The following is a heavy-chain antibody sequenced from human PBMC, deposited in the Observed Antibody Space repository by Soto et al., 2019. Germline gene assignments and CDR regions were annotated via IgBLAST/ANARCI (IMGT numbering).Heavy chain of an antibody. Sequence: ETLSLTCTVSGGSISTYYWSWIRQPAGKGLEWIGRIYASGSTNYNPSLKSRVTMSVATSKNQFSLKLSSVTAADTAVYYCARGGMVIIPTATAFDYWGQGTLVTVSS. J-gene: IGHJ4*02. CDR1: GGSISTYY. V-gene: IGHV4-4*07. D-gene: IGHD2-2*01. CDR3: ARGGMVIIPTATAFDY. CDR2: IYASGST.